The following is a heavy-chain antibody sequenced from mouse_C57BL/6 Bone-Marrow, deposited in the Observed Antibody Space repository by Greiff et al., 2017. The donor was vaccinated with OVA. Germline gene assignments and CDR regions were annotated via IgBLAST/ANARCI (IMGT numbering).Heavy chain of an antibody. CDR3: ARVLYYGSLYYYAMDY. CDR1: GYTFTSYW. Sequence: QVQLQQPGAELVKPGASVKLSCKASGYTFTSYWMHWVKQRPGQGLEWIGMIHPNSGSTNYNEKFKSKATLTVDKSSSTAYLQLSSLTSEDSAVYYCARVLYYGSLYYYAMDYWGQGTSVTVSS. V-gene: IGHV1-64*01. CDR2: IHPNSGST. J-gene: IGHJ4*01. D-gene: IGHD1-1*01.